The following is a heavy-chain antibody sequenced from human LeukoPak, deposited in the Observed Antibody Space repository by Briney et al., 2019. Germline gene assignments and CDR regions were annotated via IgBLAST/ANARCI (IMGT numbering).Heavy chain of an antibody. D-gene: IGHD2-2*03. CDR2: IESDGTRT. Sequence: HGGSLSLSCAASGITLSDYWMYWVRQGPGKGLVHVSRIESDGTRTVYAASVKGRFTISRDNAKHTMYLHVNSLRAEDTAVYYCVRGGHKLDIETSRYYYGLDVCGQGTTVTASS. J-gene: IGHJ6*02. CDR3: VRGGHKLDIETSRYYYGLDV. CDR1: GITLSDYW. V-gene: IGHV3-74*03.